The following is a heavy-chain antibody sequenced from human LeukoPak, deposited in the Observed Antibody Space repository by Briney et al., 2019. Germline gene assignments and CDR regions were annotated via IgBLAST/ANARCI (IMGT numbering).Heavy chain of an antibody. J-gene: IGHJ4*02. CDR2: ISGSGGST. Sequence: GGSLRLSCAASGFTFSSYAMSWVRQAPGKGLEWVSAISGSGGSTYYADSVKGRFTISRDNSKNTLYLQMYSLRAEDTAVYYCAKVDGYNFGGDYWGQGTLVTVSS. CDR1: GFTFSSYA. V-gene: IGHV3-23*01. D-gene: IGHD5-24*01. CDR3: AKVDGYNFGGDY.